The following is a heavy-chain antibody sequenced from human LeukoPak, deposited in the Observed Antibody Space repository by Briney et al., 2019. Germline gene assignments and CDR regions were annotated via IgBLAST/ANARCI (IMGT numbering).Heavy chain of an antibody. J-gene: IGHJ4*02. V-gene: IGHV1-69*04. Sequence: SVKVSCKASGGTFSSYAISWVRQAPGQGRGWMGRIIPIFGIANYAQKFQGRVTITADKSTSTAYMELSSLRSEDTAVYYCGASSYYYDSSGFIDYWGQGTLVTVSS. CDR3: GASSYYYDSSGFIDY. D-gene: IGHD3-22*01. CDR2: IIPIFGIA. CDR1: GGTFSSYA.